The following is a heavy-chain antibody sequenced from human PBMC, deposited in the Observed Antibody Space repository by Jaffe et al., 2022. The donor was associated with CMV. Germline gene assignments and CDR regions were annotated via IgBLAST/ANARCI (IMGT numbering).Heavy chain of an antibody. CDR2: IIPIFGTA. CDR3: ARWETGTTRGYYYGMDV. D-gene: IGHD1-7*01. Sequence: QVQLVQSGAEVKKPGSSVKVSCKASGGTFSSYAISWVRQAPGQGLEWMGGIIPIFGTANYAQKFQGRVTITADESTSTAYMELSSLRSEDTAVYYCARWETGTTRGYYYGMDVWGQGTTVTVSS. CDR1: GGTFSSYA. J-gene: IGHJ6*02. V-gene: IGHV1-69*01.